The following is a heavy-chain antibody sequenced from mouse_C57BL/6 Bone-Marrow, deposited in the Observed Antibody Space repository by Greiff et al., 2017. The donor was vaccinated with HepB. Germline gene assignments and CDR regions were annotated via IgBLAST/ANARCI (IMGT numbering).Heavy chain of an antibody. V-gene: IGHV1-50*01. J-gene: IGHJ3*01. Sequence: QVQLQQSGAELVKPGASVKLSCKASGYTFTSYWMQWVKQRPGQGLEWIGEIDPSDSDTNYNQKFKGKATLTVDTSSSTAYMQLSSLTSEDSAVYYCARVGSNFWFAYWGQGTLVTVSA. CDR2: IDPSDSDT. CDR1: GYTFTSYW. CDR3: ARVGSNFWFAY. D-gene: IGHD2-5*01.